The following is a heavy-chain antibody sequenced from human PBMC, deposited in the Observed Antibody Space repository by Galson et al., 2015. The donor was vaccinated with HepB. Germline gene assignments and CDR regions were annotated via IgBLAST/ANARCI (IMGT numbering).Heavy chain of an antibody. Sequence: RTYYRSKWYNDYAVSVKSRITINPDTSKNQFSLQLNSVTPEDTAVYYCARTDVISGSYDDWGQGTLVTVSS. J-gene: IGHJ4*02. V-gene: IGHV6-1*01. CDR3: ARTDVISGSYDD. CDR2: TYYRSKWYN. D-gene: IGHD1-26*01.